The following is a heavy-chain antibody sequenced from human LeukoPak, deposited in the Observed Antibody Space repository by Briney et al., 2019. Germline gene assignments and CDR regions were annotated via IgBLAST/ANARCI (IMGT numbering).Heavy chain of an antibody. Sequence: GGSLRLSCAASGFTFSSFDMNWVRQAPGKGLEWVSGINVGAGTTYYPDSVKGRFTISRDSSKNMLYLQMHSLRADDTAVYYCAKINWNGEVTVWGKGTTVTVSS. J-gene: IGHJ6*03. CDR3: AKINWNGEVTV. V-gene: IGHV3-23*01. CDR1: GFTFSSFD. CDR2: INVGAGTT. D-gene: IGHD1-1*01.